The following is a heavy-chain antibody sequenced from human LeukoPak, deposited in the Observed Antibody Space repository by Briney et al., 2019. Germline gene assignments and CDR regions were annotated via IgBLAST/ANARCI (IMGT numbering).Heavy chain of an antibody. CDR2: INWNGGGT. CDR1: GFTFKGCG. Sequence: GGSLRLSCAATGFTFKGCGMHWVRQPPGKGLEWVSSINWNGGGTDYADSVKGRFTISRDNAKNSLYLQLSSLRPEDTALYYCAKHMRATNTYSFFGLDVWGQGTTVTVSS. CDR3: AKHMRATNTYSFFGLDV. V-gene: IGHV3-9*01. J-gene: IGHJ6*02. D-gene: IGHD1-26*01.